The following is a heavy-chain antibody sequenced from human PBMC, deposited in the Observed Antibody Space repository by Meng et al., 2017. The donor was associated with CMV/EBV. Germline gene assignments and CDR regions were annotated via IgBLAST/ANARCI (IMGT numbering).Heavy chain of an antibody. CDR3: ARASTELELLSGFGY. CDR2: INHSGST. CDR1: GGSFSGYY. Sequence: SETLSLTCAVYGGSFSGYYWSWIRQPPGKGLEWIGEINHSGSTNYNPSLKSRVTISVDTSKNQFSLKLSSVAAADTAVYYCARASTELELLSGFGYWGQGTLVTVSS. V-gene: IGHV4-34*01. D-gene: IGHD1-7*01. J-gene: IGHJ4*02.